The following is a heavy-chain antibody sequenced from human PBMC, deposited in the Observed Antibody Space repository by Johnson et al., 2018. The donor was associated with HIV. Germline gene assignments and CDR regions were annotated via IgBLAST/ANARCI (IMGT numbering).Heavy chain of an antibody. CDR2: ISYDGSNK. D-gene: IGHD6-13*01. V-gene: IGHV3-30*19. CDR1: GFSFSGYG. CDR3: ARGERYSSSHDDAFDI. J-gene: IGHJ3*02. Sequence: QVQLVESGGGVVQPGRFLRLSCAASGFSFSGYGMHWVRQAPGKGLEWVAVISYDGSNKYYADSVKGRFTISRDNSKNTLYLQMNSLRAEDTAVYYCARGERYSSSHDDAFDIWGQGTMVTVSS.